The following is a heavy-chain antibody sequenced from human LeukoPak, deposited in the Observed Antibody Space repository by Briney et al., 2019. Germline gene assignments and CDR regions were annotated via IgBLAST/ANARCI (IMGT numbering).Heavy chain of an antibody. D-gene: IGHD5-24*01. J-gene: IGHJ6*02. CDR1: GFTFSDYY. Sequence: PGGSLRLSCAASGFTFSDYYMSWIRQAPGKGLEWVSYISSSGSTIYYADSVKGRFTISRDSAKNSLYLQMNSLRAEDTAVYYCARRERRDGYNSFYYYYGMDVWGQGTTVTVSS. V-gene: IGHV3-11*01. CDR3: ARRERRDGYNSFYYYYGMDV. CDR2: ISSSGSTI.